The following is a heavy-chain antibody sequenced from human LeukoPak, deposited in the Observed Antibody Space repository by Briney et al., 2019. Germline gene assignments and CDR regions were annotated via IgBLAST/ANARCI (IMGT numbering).Heavy chain of an antibody. V-gene: IGHV1-2*02. CDR1: GYTFTDYY. J-gene: IGHJ4*02. CDR2: INPNSGVP. Sequence: GASVKVSCKASGYTFTDYYMHWVRQAPGQGLEWMGRINPNSGVPNYAQKFQGRVTMTRDTSINTAYMEVSRLRSDDTAVYYCARHPPPGYYDSSGNDYWGQGTLVTVSS. D-gene: IGHD3-22*01. CDR3: ARHPPPGYYDSSGNDY.